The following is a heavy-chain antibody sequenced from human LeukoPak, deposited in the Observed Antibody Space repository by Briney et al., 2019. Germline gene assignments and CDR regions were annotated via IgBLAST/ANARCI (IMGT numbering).Heavy chain of an antibody. V-gene: IGHV1-69*04. D-gene: IGHD3-22*01. CDR1: GGTFSSYA. CDR2: IIPIFGIA. J-gene: IGHJ6*02. Sequence: ASVKVSCKASGGTFSSYAISWVRQAPGQGLEWTGRIIPIFGIANYAQKFQGRVTITADKSTSTAYMELSSLRSEDTAVYYCARGASAYYYDSSGYPPGNYYGMDVWGQGTTVTVSS. CDR3: ARGASAYYYDSSGYPPGNYYGMDV.